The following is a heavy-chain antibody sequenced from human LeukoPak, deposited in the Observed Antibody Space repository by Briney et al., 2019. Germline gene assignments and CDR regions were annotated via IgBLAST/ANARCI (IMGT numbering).Heavy chain of an antibody. V-gene: IGHV3-11*01. CDR3: AREGHTYGSDY. D-gene: IGHD3-10*01. CDR2: VSQSGTTI. CDR1: GFTFSDYY. J-gene: IGHJ4*02. Sequence: GGSLRLSCAAPGFTFSDYYMSWVRQAPGKGLEWLSYVSQSGTTIYYADSVKGRFTISRDNGKNSLYLQMNSLRAEDTAVYYCAREGHTYGSDYWGQGTLVTVSS.